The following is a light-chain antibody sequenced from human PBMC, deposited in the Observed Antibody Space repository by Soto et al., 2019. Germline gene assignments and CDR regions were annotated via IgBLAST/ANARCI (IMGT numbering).Light chain of an antibody. Sequence: QSVLTQPASVSGSPGQSITISCTGTGSDVGLYNRVSWYQQHPGKAPKLIIYYVSNRPSGVSNRFSGSKSGNTASLTISGLQAEDEADYHCYSYTSSSTYVFGTGTQLTVL. J-gene: IGLJ1*01. CDR2: YVS. CDR1: GSDVGLYNR. CDR3: YSYTSSSTYV. V-gene: IGLV2-14*01.